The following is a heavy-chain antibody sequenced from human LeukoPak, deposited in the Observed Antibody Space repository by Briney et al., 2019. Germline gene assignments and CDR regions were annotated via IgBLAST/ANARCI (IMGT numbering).Heavy chain of an antibody. D-gene: IGHD3/OR15-3a*01. J-gene: IGHJ6*02. Sequence: PETLSLTCTVSGGSISSYYWSWIRQPPGKGLEWIGYIYYSGSTYYNPSLKSRVTISVDTSKNQFSLKLSSVTAADTAVYYCARHVFRTDGMDVWGQGTTVTVSS. CDR3: ARHVFRTDGMDV. V-gene: IGHV4-59*04. CDR2: IYYSGST. CDR1: GGSISSYY.